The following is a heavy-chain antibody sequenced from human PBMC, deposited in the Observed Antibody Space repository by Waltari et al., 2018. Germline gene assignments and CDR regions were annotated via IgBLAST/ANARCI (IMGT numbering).Heavy chain of an antibody. D-gene: IGHD2-21*02. CDR3: ARLAYCGGDCHPYFQH. J-gene: IGHJ1*01. Sequence: EVQLVQSGAEVKKPGESLKISCKGSGYSFTSYWIGWVRQMPGKGLEWMGIIYPGDSETRYSPSFQGQVTISADKSISTAYLQWSSLKASDTAMYYCARLAYCGGDCHPYFQHWGQGTLVTVSS. CDR2: IYPGDSET. V-gene: IGHV5-51*01. CDR1: GYSFTSYW.